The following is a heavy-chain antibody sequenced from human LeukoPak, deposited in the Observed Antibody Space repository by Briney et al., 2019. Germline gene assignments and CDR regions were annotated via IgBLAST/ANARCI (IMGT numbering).Heavy chain of an antibody. CDR2: INPNDGGT. CDR3: ARDSRVTNGDY. CDR1: GYTFTSYG. J-gene: IGHJ4*02. D-gene: IGHD3-10*01. V-gene: IGHV1-2*02. Sequence: ASVKVSCKASGYTFTSYGISWVRQAPGQGLEWMGLINPNDGGTSYAQKFQGRVSMTRDTSINTAYMELSRLRSDDTAVYFCARDSRVTNGDYWGQGTLVTVSS.